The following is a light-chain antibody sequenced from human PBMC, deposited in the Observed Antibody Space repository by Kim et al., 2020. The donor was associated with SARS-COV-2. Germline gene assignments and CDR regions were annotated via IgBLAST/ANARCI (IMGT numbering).Light chain of an antibody. Sequence: GQSVTISCTRTSSDVGGYGLVSWYQQFPGKAPKLIIYDVDNRPSAVPVRFSGSKSGNTASLTISGLQTEDEADYYCCSYAGSFSWVFGGGTQLTVL. CDR2: DVD. CDR1: SSDVGGYGL. CDR3: CSYAGSFSWV. J-gene: IGLJ3*02. V-gene: IGLV2-11*01.